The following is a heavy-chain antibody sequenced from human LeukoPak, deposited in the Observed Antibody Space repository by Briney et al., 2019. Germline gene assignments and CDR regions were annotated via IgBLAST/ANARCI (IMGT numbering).Heavy chain of an antibody. J-gene: IGHJ4*02. CDR2: IYTSGST. CDR1: GGSISSGSYY. Sequence: SETLSLTCTVSGGSISSGSYYWSWIRRPAGKGLEWIGRIYTSGSTNYNPSLKSRVTISVDTSKNQFSLKLSSVTAADTAVYYCARQDGYSGSYYYFDYWGQGTLVTVSS. D-gene: IGHD1-26*01. V-gene: IGHV4-61*02. CDR3: ARQDGYSGSYYYFDY.